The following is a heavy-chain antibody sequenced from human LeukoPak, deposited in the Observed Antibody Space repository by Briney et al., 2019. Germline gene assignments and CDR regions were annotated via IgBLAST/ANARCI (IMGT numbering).Heavy chain of an antibody. Sequence: SETLSLTCTVSGGPISSYYWSWIRQPAGKGLEWIGRIYTSGSTNYNPSLKSRVTMSVDTSKNQFSLKLSSVTAADTAVYYCARDPTMTPSGDAFDIWGQGTMVTVSS. CDR3: ARDPTMTPSGDAFDI. J-gene: IGHJ3*02. CDR1: GGPISSYY. V-gene: IGHV4-4*07. CDR2: IYTSGST. D-gene: IGHD3-22*01.